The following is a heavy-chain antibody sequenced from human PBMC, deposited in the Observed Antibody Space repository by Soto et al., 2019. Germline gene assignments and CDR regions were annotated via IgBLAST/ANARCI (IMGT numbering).Heavy chain of an antibody. V-gene: IGHV4-30-2*01. Sequence: SETLSLTCAVSGGSISSGGYSWSWLRQPPGKGLEWIGYMYHSGSTYYNPSLKSRVTISFDASKNQISLQVRSATAADAAVYYCARDLKEYCSDGKCNWFDPWGQGTLVTVS. D-gene: IGHD2-15*01. CDR1: GGSISSGGYS. J-gene: IGHJ5*02. CDR3: ARDLKEYCSDGKCNWFDP. CDR2: MYHSGST.